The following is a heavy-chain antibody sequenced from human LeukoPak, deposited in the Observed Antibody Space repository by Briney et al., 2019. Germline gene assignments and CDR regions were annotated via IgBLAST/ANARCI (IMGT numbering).Heavy chain of an antibody. J-gene: IGHJ4*02. Sequence: SETLSLTCAVYGGSFSGYYWSWIRQPPGKGLEWIGEINHSGSTNYNPSLKSRVTISVDTSKNQFSLKLSSVTAADTAVYYCARGAVNITIFGVVIIPEYYFDYWGQGTLVTGSS. D-gene: IGHD3-3*01. CDR2: INHSGST. CDR1: GGSFSGYY. CDR3: ARGAVNITIFGVVIIPEYYFDY. V-gene: IGHV4-34*01.